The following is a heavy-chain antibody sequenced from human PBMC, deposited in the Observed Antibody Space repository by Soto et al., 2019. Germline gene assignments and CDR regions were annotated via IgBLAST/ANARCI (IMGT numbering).Heavy chain of an antibody. V-gene: IGHV3-23*01. Sequence: EVQLLESGGGLEQPGGSLRLSCAASGFTFSSYAMRWVRQAPGKGLEWVSAISGSGGSTYYADSVKGRFTISRDNSKNTLYLQMNSLRAEDTAVYYCAKVITFGGVIVPDAFDIWGQGTMVTVSS. CDR3: AKVITFGGVIVPDAFDI. J-gene: IGHJ3*02. D-gene: IGHD3-16*02. CDR2: ISGSGGST. CDR1: GFTFSSYA.